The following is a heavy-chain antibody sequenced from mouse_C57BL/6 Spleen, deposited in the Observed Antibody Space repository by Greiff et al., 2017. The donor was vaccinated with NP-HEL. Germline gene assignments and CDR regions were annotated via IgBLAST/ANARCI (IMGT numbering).Heavy chain of an antibody. D-gene: IGHD1-1*01. V-gene: IGHV14-1*01. Sequence: VQLQQSGAELVRPGASVKLSCTASGFNIKDYYMHWVKQRPEQGLEWIGRIDPEDGDTEYALKFQGKATMTADTSSNTAYLQLSSLTSEDTAVYYCTSYYGSSHYDYWGQGTTLTVSS. CDR1: GFNIKDYY. CDR2: IDPEDGDT. CDR3: TSYYGSSHYDY. J-gene: IGHJ2*01.